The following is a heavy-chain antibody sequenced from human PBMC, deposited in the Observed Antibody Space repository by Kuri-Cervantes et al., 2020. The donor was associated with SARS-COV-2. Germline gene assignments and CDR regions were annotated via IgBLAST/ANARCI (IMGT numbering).Heavy chain of an antibody. CDR1: GGSFSGYY. CDR3: ARRNGQQRNYYYYMDV. J-gene: IGHJ6*03. CDR2: INDSGST. V-gene: IGHV4-34*01. D-gene: IGHD2-8*01. Sequence: SETLSLTCAVYGGSFSGYYWSWIRQPPGKGLEWIGEINDSGSTNYNPSLKSRVTISVDTSKNQFSLKLSSVTAADTAVYYCARRNGQQRNYYYYMDVWGKGTTVTVSS.